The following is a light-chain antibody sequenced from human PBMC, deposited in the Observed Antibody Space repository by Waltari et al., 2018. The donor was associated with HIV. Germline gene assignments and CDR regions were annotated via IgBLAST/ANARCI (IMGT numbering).Light chain of an antibody. CDR3: QTWGTGRGV. CDR1: SGHSNYA. CDR2: VNSDGSH. V-gene: IGLV4-69*01. J-gene: IGLJ2*01. Sequence: QLVLTQSPSASASLGASVKLTCTLSSGHSNYAIAWHQQQPEKGPRYLMKVNSDGSHAKGDGIPDRFSGSSSGAERYLTISSLQSEDEADYYCQTWGTGRGVFGGGTKLTFL.